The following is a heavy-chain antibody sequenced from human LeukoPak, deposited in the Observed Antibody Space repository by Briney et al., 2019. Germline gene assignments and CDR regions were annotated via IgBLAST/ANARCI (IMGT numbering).Heavy chain of an antibody. Sequence: GGSLRLPCAASGFTFSSYAMSWVRQAPGKGLEWVSAISGSGGSTYYADSVKGRFTISRDNSKNTLHLQMNSLRVEDTAVYYCAKDGYFDSSGSDYWGQGTLVTVSS. V-gene: IGHV3-23*01. CDR2: ISGSGGST. CDR3: AKDGYFDSSGSDY. D-gene: IGHD3-22*01. CDR1: GFTFSSYA. J-gene: IGHJ4*02.